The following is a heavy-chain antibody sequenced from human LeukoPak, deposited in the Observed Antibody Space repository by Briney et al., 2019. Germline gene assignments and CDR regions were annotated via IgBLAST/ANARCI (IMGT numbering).Heavy chain of an antibody. J-gene: IGHJ3*01. Sequence: ASVSVSCKASGYTFSDYYLHWVRQAPGQGLEWMGWMNPNSGGTNYAQKFQGRITMTRDTSTAYLELSRLRSDDTAVYYCARDLGSTIIVGGDAFDLWGQGTIVTVSS. D-gene: IGHD3-22*01. V-gene: IGHV1-2*02. CDR2: MNPNSGGT. CDR1: GYTFSDYY. CDR3: ARDLGSTIIVGGDAFDL.